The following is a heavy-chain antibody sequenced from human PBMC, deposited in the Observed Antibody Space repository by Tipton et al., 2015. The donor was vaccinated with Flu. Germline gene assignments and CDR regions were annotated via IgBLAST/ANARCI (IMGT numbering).Heavy chain of an antibody. CDR1: GGTFSSYA. V-gene: IGHV1-69*01. CDR3: ARVGGMYYYDSSARRWFDP. CDR2: IIPIFGTA. J-gene: IGHJ5*02. Sequence: QLVQSGAEVKKPGSSVKVSCKASGGTFSSYAISWVRQAPGQGLEWMGGIIPIFGTANYAQKFQGRVTITADESTSTAYMELSSLRSEDTAVYYCARVGGMYYYDSSARRWFDPGGQGTLVPVSS. D-gene: IGHD3-22*01.